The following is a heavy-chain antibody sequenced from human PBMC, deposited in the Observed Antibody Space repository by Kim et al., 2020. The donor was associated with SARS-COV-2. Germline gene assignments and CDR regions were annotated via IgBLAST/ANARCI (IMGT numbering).Heavy chain of an antibody. CDR3: ARRKQEGRYYYGLDL. D-gene: IGHD6-13*01. J-gene: IGHJ6*02. Sequence: SETLSLNCRVYGGSFSGFYWAWIRQPPGKGLEWIGEINDSEDTRYSLSLKSRVSISIDPSKNHFSLNLRSVTAADTALYYCARRKQEGRYYYGLDLWGPGTTVTVSS. V-gene: IGHV4-34*01. CDR1: GGSFSGFY. CDR2: INDSEDT.